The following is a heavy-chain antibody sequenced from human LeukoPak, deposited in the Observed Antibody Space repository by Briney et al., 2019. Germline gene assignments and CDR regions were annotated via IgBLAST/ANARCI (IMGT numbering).Heavy chain of an antibody. J-gene: IGHJ4*02. CDR2: ISGDGGST. CDR3: AKNGGYSYGYLGPLDY. Sequence: GGSLRLSCAASGFTFDDYAMHWVRQAPGKGLEWVSLISGDGGSTYYADSVKGRFTISRDNSKNSLYLQMNSLRTEDTALYYCAKNGGYSYGYLGPLDYWGQGTLVIVSS. V-gene: IGHV3-43*02. D-gene: IGHD5-18*01. CDR1: GFTFDDYA.